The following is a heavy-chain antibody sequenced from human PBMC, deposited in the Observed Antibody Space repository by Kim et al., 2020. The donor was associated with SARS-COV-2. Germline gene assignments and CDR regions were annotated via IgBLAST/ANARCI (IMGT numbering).Heavy chain of an antibody. J-gene: IGHJ4*02. Sequence: YADSVKGRFTISRDNSKNTLYLQMNSLRAEDTAVYYCARGFLRLGEFPFYWGQGTLVTVSS. V-gene: IGHV3-33*01. D-gene: IGHD3-16*01. CDR3: ARGFLRLGEFPFY.